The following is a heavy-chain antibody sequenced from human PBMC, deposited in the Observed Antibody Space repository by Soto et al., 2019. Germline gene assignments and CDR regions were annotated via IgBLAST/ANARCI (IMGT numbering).Heavy chain of an antibody. Sequence: SETLSLTCTVSGGSISSGDYYWSWIRQPPGKGLEWIGYIYYSGSTYYNPSLKSRVTISVDTSKNQFSLKLSSVTAEDTAVYYCARVGGIVGATTHDYWGQGTLVTVSS. D-gene: IGHD1-26*01. CDR3: ARVGGIVGATTHDY. CDR2: IYYSGST. V-gene: IGHV4-30-4*01. J-gene: IGHJ4*02. CDR1: GGSISSGDYY.